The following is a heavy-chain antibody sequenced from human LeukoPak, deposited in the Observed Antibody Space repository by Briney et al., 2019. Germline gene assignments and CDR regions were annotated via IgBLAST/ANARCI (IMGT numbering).Heavy chain of an antibody. Sequence: GGSLKLSCAASGFTFSNYNMNWVRQAPGKGLEWVSYISSSSGSVYYADSVKGRFSISRDNAKNSLFLQLNSLRDEDTAVYFCASSESYRFDYWGQGTLVTVSS. CDR1: GFTFSNYN. CDR2: ISSSSGSV. J-gene: IGHJ4*02. CDR3: ASSESYRFDY. D-gene: IGHD1-26*01. V-gene: IGHV3-48*02.